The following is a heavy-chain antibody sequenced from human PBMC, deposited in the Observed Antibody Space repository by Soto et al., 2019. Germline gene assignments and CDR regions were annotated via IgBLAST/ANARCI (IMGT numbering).Heavy chain of an antibody. V-gene: IGHV1-2*04. Sequence: EASVKVSCKASGYTFTGYYMHWVRQAPGQGLEWMGWINPNSGGTNYAQKFQGWVTMTRDTSISTAYMELSRLRSDDTAVYYCARGVGITIFGVVIPDYYYYMDVWGKGTTVTVSS. CDR3: ARGVGITIFGVVIPDYYYYMDV. D-gene: IGHD3-3*01. CDR2: INPNSGGT. J-gene: IGHJ6*03. CDR1: GYTFTGYY.